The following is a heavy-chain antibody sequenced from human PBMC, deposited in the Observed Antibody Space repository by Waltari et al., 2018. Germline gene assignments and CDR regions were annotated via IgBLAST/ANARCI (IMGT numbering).Heavy chain of an antibody. D-gene: IGHD2-15*01. CDR2: INPNSVGT. CDR1: GYTFTGYY. J-gene: IGHJ4*02. CDR3: ARSPYCSGGSCYSPKLDY. V-gene: IGHV1-2*02. Sequence: QVQLVQSGAEVKKPGASVKVSCKASGYTFTGYYMHWVRQAPGQGLEWMGWINPNSVGTNYAQKFQGRVTMTRDTSISTAYMELSRLRSDDTAVYYCARSPYCSGGSCYSPKLDYWGQGTLVTVSS.